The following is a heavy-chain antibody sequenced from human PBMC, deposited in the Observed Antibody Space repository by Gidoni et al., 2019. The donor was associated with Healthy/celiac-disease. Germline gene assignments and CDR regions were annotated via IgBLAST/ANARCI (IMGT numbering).Heavy chain of an antibody. J-gene: IGHJ6*02. V-gene: IGHV4-31*03. CDR1: GGSISSGGYY. CDR3: AGRITVTTTYYYYGMDV. D-gene: IGHD4-4*01. Sequence: QVQLQESGPGLVKPSQTLSLPCTVSGGSISSGGYYWSWIRQHPGKGLEWIGYIYYSGSTYYNPSLKSRVTISVDTSKNQFSLKLSSVTAADTAVYYCAGRITVTTTYYYYGMDVWGQGTTVTVSS. CDR2: IYYSGST.